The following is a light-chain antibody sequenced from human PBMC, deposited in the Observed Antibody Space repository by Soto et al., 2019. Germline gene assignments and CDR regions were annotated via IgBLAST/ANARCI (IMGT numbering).Light chain of an antibody. Sequence: QSVLTQPPSASGTPGQRVTISCSGSSSNIGSNTVNWYQQLPGTAPKLLIHNNNQRPSGVPDRFSGSKSGTSASLAISGLQSEDEADYYCAAWDVSLNGLVFGTGTKLTVL. J-gene: IGLJ1*01. CDR3: AAWDVSLNGLV. V-gene: IGLV1-44*01. CDR1: SSNIGSNT. CDR2: NNN.